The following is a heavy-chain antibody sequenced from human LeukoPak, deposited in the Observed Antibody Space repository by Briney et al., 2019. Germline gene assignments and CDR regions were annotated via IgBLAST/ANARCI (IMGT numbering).Heavy chain of an antibody. J-gene: IGHJ5*02. CDR2: IWYDGSNK. D-gene: IGHD4-17*01. Sequence: GRSLRLSCAASGFTFSSYDMHWVRQAPGKGLEWVAVIWYDGSNKYYADSVKGRFTISRDNSKNTLYLQMNSLRAEDTAVYYCARDGDDYGDYHWFDPWGQGTLVTVSS. CDR1: GFTFSSYD. V-gene: IGHV3-33*01. CDR3: ARDGDDYGDYHWFDP.